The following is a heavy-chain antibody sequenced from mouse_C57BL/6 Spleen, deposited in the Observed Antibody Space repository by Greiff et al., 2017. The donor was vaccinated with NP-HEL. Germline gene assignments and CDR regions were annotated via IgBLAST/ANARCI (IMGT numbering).Heavy chain of an antibody. J-gene: IGHJ4*01. CDR1: GYAFSSSW. Sequence: QVQLKQSGPELVKPGASVKISCKASGYAFSSSWMNWVKQRPGKGLEWIGRIYPGDGDTNYNGKFKGKATLTADKSSSTAYMQLSSLTSEDSAVYFCARSTITTVVATKDYAMDYWGQGTSVTVSS. D-gene: IGHD1-1*01. CDR3: ARSTITTVVATKDYAMDY. V-gene: IGHV1-82*01. CDR2: IYPGDGDT.